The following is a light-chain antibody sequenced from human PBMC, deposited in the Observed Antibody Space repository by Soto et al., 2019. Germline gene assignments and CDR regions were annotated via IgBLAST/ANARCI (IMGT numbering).Light chain of an antibody. CDR3: HQYNFTPWT. Sequence: EVVLTQSPGTVSLSPGERATLSCRASQSVSSYFAWYQQRPGQAPRLLIYAASSRATGIPDRFSGSGSGTDFTLTISRLEPEDFAMYYCHQYNFTPWTFGQGTKVEIK. CDR1: QSVSSY. J-gene: IGKJ1*01. V-gene: IGKV3-20*01. CDR2: AAS.